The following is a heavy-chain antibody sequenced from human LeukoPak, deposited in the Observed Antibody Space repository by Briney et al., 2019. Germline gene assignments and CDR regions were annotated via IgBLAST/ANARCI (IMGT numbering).Heavy chain of an antibody. Sequence: SETLSLTCTVSGGSISSGGYYWSWIRQHPGKGLVRIGYIYYSGSTYYNPSLKSRVTISIDTSKNQFSLKLTSVTAADTAVYYCASGLLGYCSSASCGNWFDAWGQGTLVTVSS. J-gene: IGHJ5*02. CDR1: GGSISSGGYY. D-gene: IGHD2-2*01. CDR2: IYYSGST. V-gene: IGHV4-31*03. CDR3: ASGLLGYCSSASCGNWFDA.